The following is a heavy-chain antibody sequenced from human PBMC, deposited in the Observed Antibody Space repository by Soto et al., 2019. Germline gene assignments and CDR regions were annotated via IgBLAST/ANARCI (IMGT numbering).Heavy chain of an antibody. V-gene: IGHV3-23*01. J-gene: IGHJ4*02. CDR3: AKGSSGWYSDY. CDR2: ISGSGGST. Sequence: LSLTCAASGFTFSSYAMSWVRQAPGKGLEWVSAISGSGGSTYYADSVKGRFTISRDNSKNTLYLQMNSLRAEDTAVYYCAKGSSGWYSDYWGQGTLVTVSS. D-gene: IGHD6-19*01. CDR1: GFTFSSYA.